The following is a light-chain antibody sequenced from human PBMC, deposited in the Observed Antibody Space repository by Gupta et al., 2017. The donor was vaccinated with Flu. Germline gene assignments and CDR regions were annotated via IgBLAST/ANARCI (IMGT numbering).Light chain of an antibody. J-gene: IGKJ2*01. CDR1: QCFSSS. V-gene: IGKV1-5*03. Sequence: PSPLSASVGDRVTVSCRSRQCFSSSLTWYQQKPGKAPTLLLYKASTLESGVPSRFSGSASGTEFTLTISMLHPDDSATYCSRQDDSFPPTFGQGTTVEIK. CDR2: KAS. CDR3: RQDDSFPPT.